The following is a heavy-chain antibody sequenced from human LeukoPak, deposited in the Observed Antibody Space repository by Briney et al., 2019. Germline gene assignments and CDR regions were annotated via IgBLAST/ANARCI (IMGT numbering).Heavy chain of an antibody. V-gene: IGHV3-21*01. J-gene: IGHJ4*02. Sequence: GGSLRLSCAASGFTFSIYSMNWVRQAPGKGLEWVSSISSSSSYIYYADSVKGRFTISRDNAKNSLYLQMNSLRAEDMAVYYCASGIHYGDFYFDYWGQGTLVTVSS. D-gene: IGHD4-17*01. CDR2: ISSSSSYI. CDR1: GFTFSIYS. CDR3: ASGIHYGDFYFDY.